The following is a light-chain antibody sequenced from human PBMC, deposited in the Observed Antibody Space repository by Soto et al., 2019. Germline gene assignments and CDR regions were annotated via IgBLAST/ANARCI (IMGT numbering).Light chain of an antibody. J-gene: IGLJ2*01. CDR3: SSFAGGGNPVL. V-gene: IGLV2-8*01. CDR2: EGT. Sequence: QSALTQPPSASGSLGQSVTISCTGTSSDVGGYNYVSWHQQHPGKAPKVMIYEGTKRPPGVPDRFSGSKSGNTASLTVSGLQAEDEDDYYCSSFAGGGNPVLLGGGTKLTVL. CDR1: SSDVGGYNY.